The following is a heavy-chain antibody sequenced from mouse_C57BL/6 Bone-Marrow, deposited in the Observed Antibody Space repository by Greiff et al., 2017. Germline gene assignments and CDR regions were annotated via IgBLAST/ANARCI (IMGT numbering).Heavy chain of an antibody. CDR1: GYTFTSYW. CDR3: ARERGLLPYAMDY. Sequence: QVQLQQPGAELVKPGASVKMSCKASGYTFTSYWITWVKQRPGQGLEWIGDIYPGSGSTNYNEKFKSKATLTVDTSSSTAYMQLSSLTSEDSVVYYCARERGLLPYAMDYWGQGTSVTVSS. D-gene: IGHD1-1*01. J-gene: IGHJ4*01. CDR2: IYPGSGST. V-gene: IGHV1-55*01.